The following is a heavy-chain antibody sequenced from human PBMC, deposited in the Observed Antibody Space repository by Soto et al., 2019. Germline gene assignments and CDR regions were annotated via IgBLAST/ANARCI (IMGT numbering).Heavy chain of an antibody. CDR2: IYPGDSDT. V-gene: IGHV5-51*01. Sequence: RGESLKISCKGSGHNSTNYWIGWVRQLPGKGLEWMGIIYPGDSDTRYSPSFQGQVTISADKSISTAYLQWSSLKASDSAMYYCARVAGTYGHFHYYYYGMDVWGQGTTVTVSS. CDR3: ARVAGTYGHFHYYYYGMDV. J-gene: IGHJ6*02. D-gene: IGHD6-19*01. CDR1: GHNSTNYW.